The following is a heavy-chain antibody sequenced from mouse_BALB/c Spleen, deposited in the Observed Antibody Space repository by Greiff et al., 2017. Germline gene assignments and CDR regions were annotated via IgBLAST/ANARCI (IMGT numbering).Heavy chain of an antibody. CDR1: GYTFTSYW. J-gene: IGHJ3*01. CDR3: AREGNYYGSSFAY. V-gene: IGHV1-87*01. Sequence: QVQLQQSGAELARPGASVKLSCKASGYTFTSYWMQWVKQRPGQGLEWIGAIYPGDGDTRYTQKFKGKATLTADKSSSTAYMQLSSLASEDSAVYYCAREGNYYGSSFAYWGQGTLVTVSA. D-gene: IGHD1-1*01. CDR2: IYPGDGDT.